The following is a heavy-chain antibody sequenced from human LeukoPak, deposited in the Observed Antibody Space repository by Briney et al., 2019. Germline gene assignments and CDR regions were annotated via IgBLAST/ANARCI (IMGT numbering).Heavy chain of an antibody. CDR2: ISAYNGNT. CDR1: GYSFTSYA. D-gene: IGHD3-22*01. V-gene: IGHV1-18*01. CDR3: ARGIDSSNYYLYFDL. Sequence: ASVKVSCKASGYSFTSYAINWVRQAPGQGLEWMGWISAYNGNTDYAQKFQGRVTMTTDTSTSTAYMELRSLTSDDTAVYYCARGIDSSNYYLYFDLWGRGTLVTVSS. J-gene: IGHJ2*01.